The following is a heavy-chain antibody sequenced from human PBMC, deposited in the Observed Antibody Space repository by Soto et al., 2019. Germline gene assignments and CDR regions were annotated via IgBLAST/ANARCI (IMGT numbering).Heavy chain of an antibody. J-gene: IGHJ4*02. D-gene: IGHD3-3*01. Sequence: VQLEQSGAEVKTLGSSVKVSCKASGDTFNRYAISWVRQAPGQGLEWMGGIIPILGTANYAPQFQDRVTITADESTSTAYMELTSLKPEDTAGYFCARGARFLEWLSFDHWGQGTLVTVSS. CDR2: IIPILGTA. V-gene: IGHV1-69*12. CDR1: GDTFNRYA. CDR3: ARGARFLEWLSFDH.